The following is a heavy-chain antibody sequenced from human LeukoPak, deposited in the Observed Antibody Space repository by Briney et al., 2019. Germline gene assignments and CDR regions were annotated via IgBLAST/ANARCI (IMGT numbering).Heavy chain of an antibody. D-gene: IGHD3-3*01. Sequence: SSVKVSCKASGGTFISYAISWVRQAPGQGLEWMGGIIPIFGTANYAQKFQGRVTITADESTSTAYMELSSLRSEDTAVCYCARGESYDFWSGYPAAYWGQGTLVTVSS. CDR1: GGTFISYA. CDR2: IIPIFGTA. V-gene: IGHV1-69*13. CDR3: ARGESYDFWSGYPAAY. J-gene: IGHJ4*02.